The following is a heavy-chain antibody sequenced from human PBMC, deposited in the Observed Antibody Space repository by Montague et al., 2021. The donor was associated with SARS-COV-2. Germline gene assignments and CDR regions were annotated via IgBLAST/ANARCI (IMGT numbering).Heavy chain of an antibody. V-gene: IGHV3-30*18. CDR3: AKNRDIFWFGEGRDSMDV. CDR2: ISSDGSIK. J-gene: IGHJ6*02. CDR1: GFTFNNFS. Sequence: SLRLSCAASGFTFNNFSMHWVRQAPGKGLEWVSVISSDGSIKYYADSLRGRFTISRDSSKKTLYLQMNSLSVEDTAVYYYAKNRDIFWFGEGRDSMDVWGQGTTVIV. D-gene: IGHD3-10*01.